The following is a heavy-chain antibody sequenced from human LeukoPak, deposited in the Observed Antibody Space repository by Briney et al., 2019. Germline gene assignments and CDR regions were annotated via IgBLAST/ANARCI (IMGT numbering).Heavy chain of an antibody. V-gene: IGHV1-18*01. CDR1: GYTFITYG. D-gene: IGHD5-18*01. CDR2: ISAYNGHT. CDR3: ARGRLTRRGYPRFDP. Sequence: ASVKVSCKASGYTFITYGMSWVRQAPGQGLEWMGWISAYNGHTNYAQKFQVRVTMTTDTSTNTAYMELRSLRSDDTAVYYCARGRLTRRGYPRFDPWGQGTLVTVSS. J-gene: IGHJ5*02.